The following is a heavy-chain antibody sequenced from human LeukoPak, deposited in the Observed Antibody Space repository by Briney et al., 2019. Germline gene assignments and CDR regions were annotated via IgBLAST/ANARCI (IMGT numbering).Heavy chain of an antibody. Sequence: ASVNVSFKSSGYTFTIYFMSGLRQPRRQGGEWMGWISAYNGNTNYAQKLQGRVTMTTDTSTSTAYMELRSLRSDDTAVYYCARGYSDYDLDYWGQGTLVTVSS. CDR1: GYTFTIYF. J-gene: IGHJ4*02. CDR3: ARGYSDYDLDY. CDR2: ISAYNGNT. V-gene: IGHV1-18*01. D-gene: IGHD5-12*01.